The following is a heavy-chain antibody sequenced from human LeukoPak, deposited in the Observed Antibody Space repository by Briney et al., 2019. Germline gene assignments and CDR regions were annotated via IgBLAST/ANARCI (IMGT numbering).Heavy chain of an antibody. CDR3: AKAGLYYDYVWGSYRDDAFDI. J-gene: IGHJ3*02. CDR2: ISGSDNST. V-gene: IGHV3-23*01. D-gene: IGHD3-16*02. Sequence: GGSLRLSCAASGFTFSSYAMSWVRQAPGKGLEWVSAISGSDNSTYYADSVKGRFTISRDNSKNTLYLQMNSLRAEDTAVYYCAKAGLYYDYVWGSYRDDAFDIWGQGTMVTVSS. CDR1: GFTFSSYA.